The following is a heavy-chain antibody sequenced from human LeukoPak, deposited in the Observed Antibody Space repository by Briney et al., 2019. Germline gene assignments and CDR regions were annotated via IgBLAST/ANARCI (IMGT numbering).Heavy chain of an antibody. V-gene: IGHV3-64D*09. Sequence: GGSLRLSCSASGVTFSSYAMHWVRQAPGKGLEHVSSISSNGDKTYYADSLEGRFTISRDNSKNTLYLQVSSLRAEDTAVYYCVKGSEAYCDSKSDYWGQGTLVTVSS. CDR2: ISSNGDKT. J-gene: IGHJ4*02. D-gene: IGHD3-22*01. CDR1: GVTFSSYA. CDR3: VKGSEAYCDSKSDY.